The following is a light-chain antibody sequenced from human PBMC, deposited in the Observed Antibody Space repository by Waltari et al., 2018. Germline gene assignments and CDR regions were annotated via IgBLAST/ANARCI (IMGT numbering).Light chain of an antibody. CDR1: KDIKEF. V-gene: IGKV1-33*01. Sequence: DIQMTQSPSSLSASVGDRVTVTCQASKDIKEFLNWFKQRPGKAPQLLIYDASKLGTGVPSRFSGRGSGTACTLTIATLQPEDAATYYCLQYDKLPYAFGQGTKLQIK. CDR3: LQYDKLPYA. J-gene: IGKJ2*01. CDR2: DAS.